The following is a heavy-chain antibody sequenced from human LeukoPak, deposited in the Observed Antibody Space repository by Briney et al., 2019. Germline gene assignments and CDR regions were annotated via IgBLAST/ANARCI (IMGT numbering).Heavy chain of an antibody. Sequence: GGSLRLSCAASGFTLSSYWIHWVRQAPGKGLVWVSRIKSDGRTNYADSVKGRFTISRDNAKNTVSLQMNSLRAEDTGVYYCARAPSEIGGYYPEYFRHWGQGTLVIVSS. D-gene: IGHD3-22*01. CDR3: ARAPSEIGGYYPEYFRH. J-gene: IGHJ1*01. V-gene: IGHV3-74*01. CDR2: IKSDGRT. CDR1: GFTLSSYW.